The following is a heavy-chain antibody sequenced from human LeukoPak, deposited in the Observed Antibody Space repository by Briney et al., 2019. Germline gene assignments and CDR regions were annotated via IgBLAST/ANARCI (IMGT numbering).Heavy chain of an antibody. V-gene: IGHV3-23*01. CDR1: GFTFSSYA. CDR3: AKGRCSGPGCDSFDY. CDR2: ISGSGGTT. Sequence: GGSLRLSCTASGFTFSSYAMSWVRQAPGKGPEWVSTISGSGGTTYYADSVKGRSTIFRDNSKNTLYLHMNSLKAEDTAVYYCAKGRCSGPGCDSFDYWGQGALVTVSS. D-gene: IGHD5-12*01. J-gene: IGHJ4*02.